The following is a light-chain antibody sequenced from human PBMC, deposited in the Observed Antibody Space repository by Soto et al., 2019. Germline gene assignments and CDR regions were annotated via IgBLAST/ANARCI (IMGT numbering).Light chain of an antibody. CDR2: DAS. CDR1: QSVRTY. CDR3: QQYGSSTGT. J-gene: IGKJ1*01. Sequence: EIVLTQSPVTLSLSPGERATLSCRASQSVRTYLAWYQVKPGQAPRLLIYDASSRASGVPARFSGSGSGTDFTLTISRLEPEDFAVYYCQQYGSSTGTFGQGTKVDIK. V-gene: IGKV3-20*01.